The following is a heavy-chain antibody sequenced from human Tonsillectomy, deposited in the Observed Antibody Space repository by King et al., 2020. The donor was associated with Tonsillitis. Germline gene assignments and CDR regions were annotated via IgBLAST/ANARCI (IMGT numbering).Heavy chain of an antibody. V-gene: IGHV4-34*01. CDR2: INHSGST. CDR1: GGSFSGYY. J-gene: IGHJ3*02. Sequence: VQLQQWGAGLLKPSETLSLTCAVYGGSFSGYYWSWIRQPPGKGLEWIGEINHSGSTNYNPSLKSRVTVSVDTSKNQFSLKLSSVTAADTAVYYCARSRQWLVRGSEALDIWREGTMVTVSS. CDR3: ARSRQWLVRGSEALDI. D-gene: IGHD6-19*01.